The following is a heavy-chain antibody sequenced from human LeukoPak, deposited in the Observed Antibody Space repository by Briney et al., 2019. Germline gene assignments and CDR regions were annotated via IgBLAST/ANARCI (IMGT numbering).Heavy chain of an antibody. CDR3: ASYVDTAMVTPPP. V-gene: IGHV4-34*01. D-gene: IGHD5-18*01. CDR2: INHSGST. CDR1: GGSFSGYY. Sequence: PSETLSLTCAVYGGSFSGYYWSWIRQPPGKGLEWIGEINHSGSTNYNPSLKSRVTISVATSKNQFSLKLSSVTAADTAVYYCASYVDTAMVTPPPWGQGTLVTVSS. J-gene: IGHJ5*02.